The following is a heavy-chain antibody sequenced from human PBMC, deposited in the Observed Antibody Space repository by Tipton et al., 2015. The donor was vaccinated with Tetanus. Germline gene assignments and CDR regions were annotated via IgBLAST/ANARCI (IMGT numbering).Heavy chain of an antibody. J-gene: IGHJ4*02. V-gene: IGHV4-59*01. Sequence: TLSLTCTASGDSISNYYWSWIRQPPGKGLEWIGYIYYSGSTNYNPSLKSRVTISVDTSKNQFSLNLSSVTAADTAVYYCARGTTLDYWGQGTLVTVSS. CDR1: GDSISNYY. CDR3: ARGTTLDY. D-gene: IGHD4-11*01. CDR2: IYYSGST.